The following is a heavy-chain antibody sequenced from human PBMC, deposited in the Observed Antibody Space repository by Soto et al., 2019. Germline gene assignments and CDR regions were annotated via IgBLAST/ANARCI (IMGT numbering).Heavy chain of an antibody. Sequence: EVQLVESGGGLVKPGGSLRLSCAASGFTFSSYDMNWVRQAPGKGLEYVSSITTSGSYIYYGDSVRGRFTISRDNAKNSLFLQMDSLRAEYTAVYYCARSGTAPMLRHNWFDPWGQGTLVTVSS. CDR3: ARSGTAPMLRHNWFDP. D-gene: IGHD1-1*01. J-gene: IGHJ5*02. V-gene: IGHV3-21*01. CDR1: GFTFSSYD. CDR2: ITTSGSYI.